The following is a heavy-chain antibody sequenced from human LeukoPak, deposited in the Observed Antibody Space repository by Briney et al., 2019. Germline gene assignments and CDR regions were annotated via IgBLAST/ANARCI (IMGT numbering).Heavy chain of an antibody. D-gene: IGHD3-10*01. V-gene: IGHV4-4*08. CDR2: SHTGGSI. CDR1: GVSISGFY. J-gene: IGHJ4*02. CDR3: ARRRGGFGEGEFDY. Sequence: PSETLSLTCTVSGVSISGFYWNWIRQPPRKGLEWVRYSHTGGSISSNPSLNSRVAFSMDTSKNQVSLRLNSVTATDTAVYYCARRRGGFGEGEFDYWGQGIPVTVST.